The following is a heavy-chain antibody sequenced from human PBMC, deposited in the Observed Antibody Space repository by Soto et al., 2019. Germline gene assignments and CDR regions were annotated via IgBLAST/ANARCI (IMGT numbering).Heavy chain of an antibody. V-gene: IGHV3-11*01. CDR2: ISKTGDTI. D-gene: IGHD3-3*01. Sequence: PGGSLRLSCAASGFSFSDYYISWIRQAPGKGLEWVSYISKTGDTIYYADSVKGRFAISRDNAKNLLYLQMSTLTAEDTAVYYCVKGHTIYAHRGQRSLVTVSS. CDR1: GFSFSDYY. CDR3: VKGHTIYAH. J-gene: IGHJ4*02.